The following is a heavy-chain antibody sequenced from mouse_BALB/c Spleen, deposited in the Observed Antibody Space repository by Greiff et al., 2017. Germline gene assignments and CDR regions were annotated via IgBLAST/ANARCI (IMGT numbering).Heavy chain of an antibody. CDR3: ARRVYYAMDY. CDR1: GYTFTSYW. V-gene: IGHV1S81*02. Sequence: QVQLQQPGAELVKPGASVKLSCKASGYTFTSYWMHWVKQRPGQGLEWIGEINPSNGRTNYNEKFKSKATLTVDKSSSTAYMQLSSLTSEDSAVYYCARRVYYAMDYWGQGTSVTVSS. J-gene: IGHJ4*01. CDR2: INPSNGRT.